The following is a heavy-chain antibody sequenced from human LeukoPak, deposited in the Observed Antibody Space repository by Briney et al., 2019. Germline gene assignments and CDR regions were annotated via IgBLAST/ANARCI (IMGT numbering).Heavy chain of an antibody. V-gene: IGHV3-74*01. CDR2: ITSDGGGA. D-gene: IGHD1-26*01. CDR1: GFSFSAYW. CDR3: ARALKYSRGYVWRGEY. Sequence: GGSLRLSCAASGFSFSAYWMQWVRQVPGKGLVWISCITSDGGGANYAGSVKGRSAISREKAKHSLCLQLNSLRAEDTAVYYFARALKYSRGYVWRGEYWGQGTLVTVSS. J-gene: IGHJ4*02.